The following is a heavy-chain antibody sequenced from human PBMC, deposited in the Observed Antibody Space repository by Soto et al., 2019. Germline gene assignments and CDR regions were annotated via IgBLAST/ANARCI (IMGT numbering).Heavy chain of an antibody. V-gene: IGHV4-59*08. CDR2: IYYSGST. J-gene: IGHJ4*02. Sequence: SETLSLTCTVSGGSISSYYWSWIRQPPGKGLEWIGYIYYSGSTNYNPSLKSRVTISVDTSKNQFSLKLSSVTAADTAVYYCARSYDIGGSYYFDYWGKGTLVTVSS. CDR3: ARSYDIGGSYYFDY. D-gene: IGHD3-9*01. CDR1: GGSISSYY.